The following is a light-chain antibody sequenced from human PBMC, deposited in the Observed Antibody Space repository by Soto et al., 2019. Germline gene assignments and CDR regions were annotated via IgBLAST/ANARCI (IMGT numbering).Light chain of an antibody. CDR1: SSNIGAGYD. Sequence: QLVLTQPPSVSGAPGQRVTISCTGSSSNIGAGYDVHWYQQLPGTAPKLLIYGNSNRPSGVPDRFSGSKSGTSASLAITVLQAEDEADYYCQSYDSSLSGSVVFGGGTKLTVL. CDR2: GNS. CDR3: QSYDSSLSGSVV. J-gene: IGLJ2*01. V-gene: IGLV1-40*01.